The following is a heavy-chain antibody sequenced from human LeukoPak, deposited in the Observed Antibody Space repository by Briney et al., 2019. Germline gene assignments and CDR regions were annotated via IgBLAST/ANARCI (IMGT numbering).Heavy chain of an antibody. V-gene: IGHV4-34*01. CDR1: GGSISSYY. J-gene: IGHJ4*02. CDR3: ARELATSGYFDY. Sequence: SETLSLTCTVSGGSISSYYWSWIRQPPGKGLEWIGEINHSGSTNSNPSLKSRATISVDTSKNQFSLKLSSVTAADTAVYYCARELATSGYFDYWGQGTLVTVSS. CDR2: INHSGST. D-gene: IGHD5-12*01.